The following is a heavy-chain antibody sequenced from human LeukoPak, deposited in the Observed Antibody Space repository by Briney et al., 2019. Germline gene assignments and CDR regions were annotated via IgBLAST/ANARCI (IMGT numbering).Heavy chain of an antibody. D-gene: IGHD3-22*01. V-gene: IGHV3-7*01. Sequence: GGSLRPSCAAAGFRFSDYWMTSVRHPPGKGLECVANIKTDGSAKYYPDSVKGRFTVSRDNAKNSLYLQMNNMRVEDTAIYYCTTNLTHDSSGWGQGTLVTVSS. J-gene: IGHJ4*02. CDR1: GFRFSDYW. CDR2: IKTDGSAK. CDR3: TTNLTHDSSG.